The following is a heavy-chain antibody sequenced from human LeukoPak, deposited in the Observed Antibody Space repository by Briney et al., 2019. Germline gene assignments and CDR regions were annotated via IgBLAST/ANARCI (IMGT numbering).Heavy chain of an antibody. CDR2: INRDGSDT. J-gene: IGHJ6*02. Sequence: GGSLRLSCAASGFTFNSYYMNWVRQAPGKGLVWVSRINRDGSDTIYADSVKGRFTISRDYAKNSLYLQMNSLRAEDTAVYYCARDSYGDYVQDVWGQGTTVTVSS. V-gene: IGHV3-74*01. D-gene: IGHD4-17*01. CDR1: GFTFNSYY. CDR3: ARDSYGDYVQDV.